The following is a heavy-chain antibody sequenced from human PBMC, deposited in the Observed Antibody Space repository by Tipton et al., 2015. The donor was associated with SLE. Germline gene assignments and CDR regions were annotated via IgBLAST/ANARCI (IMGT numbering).Heavy chain of an antibody. D-gene: IGHD2-21*01. CDR1: GITFGSYW. CDR2: ISSDGRRS. CDR3: AKDRLGGLWAFQH. V-gene: IGHV3-74*01. Sequence: SLRLSCAASGITFGSYWMHWVRQTPGKGLVWVARISSDGRRSTYAESVKGRFTISRDNAKNTLYLQMNSLRVEDTAVYYCAKDRLGGLWAFQHWGQGTLVTVSS. J-gene: IGHJ1*01.